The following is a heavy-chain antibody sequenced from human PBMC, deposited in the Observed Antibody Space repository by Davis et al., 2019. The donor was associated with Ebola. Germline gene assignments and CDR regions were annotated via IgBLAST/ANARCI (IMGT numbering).Heavy chain of an antibody. CDR1: GFTFSDNY. Sequence: GGSLRLSCAASGFTFSDNYMTWIRQAPGKGLEWVAYISYSGATIYYADPVKGRFTIPRDNAKNSLHLQMNSLRVEDTAMYYCVSLLHWGQGARVTVSS. CDR2: ISYSGATI. CDR3: VSLLH. J-gene: IGHJ4*02. V-gene: IGHV3-11*01.